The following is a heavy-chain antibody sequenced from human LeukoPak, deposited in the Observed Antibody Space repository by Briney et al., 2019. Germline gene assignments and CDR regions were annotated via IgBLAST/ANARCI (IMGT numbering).Heavy chain of an antibody. J-gene: IGHJ2*01. Sequence: PSETLSLTCTVSGGSITSGNYYWSWIRQAPGRGLEWIGYIYHSGDTYSNPSLKGRATVSMDRSKNQFSLNLRSVTAADTAVYYCASNQWPKWYFDLWGRGTLVTVSS. CDR3: ASNQWPKWYFDL. V-gene: IGHV4-30-2*01. CDR1: GGSITSGNYY. CDR2: IYHSGDT. D-gene: IGHD6-19*01.